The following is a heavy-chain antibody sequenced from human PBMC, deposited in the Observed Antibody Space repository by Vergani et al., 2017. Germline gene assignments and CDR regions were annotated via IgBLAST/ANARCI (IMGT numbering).Heavy chain of an antibody. V-gene: IGHV1-18*01. CDR2: ISAYNGNT. D-gene: IGHD3-16*01. J-gene: IGHJ5*02. CDR1: GYTFSTYG. Sequence: QVQLVQSGAEVKKPGASVKVSCKASGYTFSTYGISWVRQAPGQGLEWMGWISAYNGNTNYPEKFQGRFTMTTDTSTRKAYMELRSLRSDDTAVYYCARYSGGYVWGSYEAWFDPWGQGTLVTVSS. CDR3: ARYSGGYVWGSYEAWFDP.